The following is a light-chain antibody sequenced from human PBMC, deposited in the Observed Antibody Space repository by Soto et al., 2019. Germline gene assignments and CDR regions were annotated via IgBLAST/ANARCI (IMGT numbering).Light chain of an antibody. CDR1: SSNIGKNY. Sequence: QSVLTQPPSVSAASGQKGTISCSGGSSNIGKNYVSWYQQLPGTAPKLLIYETNKRPSGIPDRFSGSKSGTSATLGISGLETGDEAHYYCGTWDTSLTVVLFGGGTKLTVL. CDR3: GTWDTSLTVVL. V-gene: IGLV1-51*02. J-gene: IGLJ2*01. CDR2: ETN.